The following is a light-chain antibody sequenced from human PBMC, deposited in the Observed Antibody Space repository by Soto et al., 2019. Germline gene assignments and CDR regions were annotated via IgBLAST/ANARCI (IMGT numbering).Light chain of an antibody. CDR3: QQYGSSRWT. Sequence: EIVLTQSPGTLSLSPGERATLSCRASQSVSSSYLAWYQQKPGQAPRLLIYGASSRATGIPDRFSGSGSETDFTLTISRLEPVDFAVYYCQQYGSSRWTFGQGTRVEIK. CDR1: QSVSSSY. CDR2: GAS. J-gene: IGKJ1*01. V-gene: IGKV3-20*01.